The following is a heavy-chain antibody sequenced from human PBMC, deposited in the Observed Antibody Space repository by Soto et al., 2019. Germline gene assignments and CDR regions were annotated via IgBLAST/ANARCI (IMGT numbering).Heavy chain of an antibody. CDR1: GGTFSSYA. D-gene: IGHD4-17*01. V-gene: IGHV1-69*01. Sequence: QVQLVQSGAEVKKPGSSVKVSCKASGGTFSSYAISWVRQAPGQGLEWMGGIIPIFGTANYAQKFQGRVTITADESTSTAYMGLSSLRSEDRAVYYCATTLPDYGDYGDWFDPWGQGTLVTVSS. J-gene: IGHJ5*02. CDR2: IIPIFGTA. CDR3: ATTLPDYGDYGDWFDP.